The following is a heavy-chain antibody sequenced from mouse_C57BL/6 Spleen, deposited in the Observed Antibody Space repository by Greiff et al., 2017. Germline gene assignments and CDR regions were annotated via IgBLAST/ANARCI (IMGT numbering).Heavy chain of an antibody. D-gene: IGHD2-2*01. J-gene: IGHJ1*03. CDR1: GFTFSSYT. CDR2: ISGGGGNT. V-gene: IGHV5-9*01. CDR3: ARRYGYDNWYFDV. Sequence: EVQLVESGGGLVKPGGSLKLSCAASGFTFSSYTMSWVRQTPEKRLEWVATISGGGGNTYYPDSVKGRFTISRDNAKNTLYLQMSSLRSEDTALYYCARRYGYDNWYFDVWGTGTTVTVSS.